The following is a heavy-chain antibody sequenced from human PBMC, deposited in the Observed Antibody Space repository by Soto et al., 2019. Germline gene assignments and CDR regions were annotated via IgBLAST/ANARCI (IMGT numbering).Heavy chain of an antibody. V-gene: IGHV4-59*01. CDR1: GVSISSYY. D-gene: IGHD1-26*01. CDR2: IYYSGST. Sequence: SETLSLTCTVSGVSISSYYWSWIRQPPGKGLKWIGYIYYSGSTNYNPSLKSRVTISGATSKNQFSLKLSSVTVADTAVYLCARGFDSGKFYAFESWGHGTQVTVSS. CDR3: ARGFDSGKFYAFES. J-gene: IGHJ4*01.